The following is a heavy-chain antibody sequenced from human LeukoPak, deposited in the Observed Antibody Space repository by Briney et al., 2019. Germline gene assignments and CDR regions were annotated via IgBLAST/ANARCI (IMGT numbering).Heavy chain of an antibody. J-gene: IGHJ4*02. Sequence: SQTLSLTCXVSGGSISSGSYYWSWVRQPAGKGLEWIGRIYTSGSTNYNPSLKSRVTISVDTSKNQFSLKLSSVTAADTAVYYCARDGPHYSNNLQTYYFDYWGQGTLVTVSS. V-gene: IGHV4-61*02. CDR1: GGSISSGSYY. D-gene: IGHD4-11*01. CDR2: IYTSGST. CDR3: ARDGPHYSNNLQTYYFDY.